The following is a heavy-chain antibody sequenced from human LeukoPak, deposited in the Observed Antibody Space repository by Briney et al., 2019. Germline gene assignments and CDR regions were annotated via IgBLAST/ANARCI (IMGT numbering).Heavy chain of an antibody. CDR1: GYTFASHW. V-gene: IGHV5-51*01. J-gene: IGHJ4*02. D-gene: IGHD2-21*01. Sequence: GESLKISCKGSGYTFASHWIGWVRQMPGKGLEWMGIIYPGDSDTRYSPSFQGQVIISVDRSISTAYLQWSSLKASDTAVYYCARYLSSVGYFDYWGQGTLVTVSS. CDR3: ARYLSSVGYFDY. CDR2: IYPGDSDT.